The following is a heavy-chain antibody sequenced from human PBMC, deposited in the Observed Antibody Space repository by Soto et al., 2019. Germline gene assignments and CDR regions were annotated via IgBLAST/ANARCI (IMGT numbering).Heavy chain of an antibody. CDR1: GGSFSGYY. Sequence: SETLSLTCAVYGGSFSGYYWSWIRQPPGKGLEWIGEINHSGSTNYNPSLKSRVTISVDTSKNQFSLKLSSVTAADTAVYYCARGGLYGGPSFGYFQHWGQGTLVTVSS. CDR3: ARGGLYGGPSFGYFQH. J-gene: IGHJ1*01. V-gene: IGHV4-34*01. CDR2: INHSGST. D-gene: IGHD4-17*01.